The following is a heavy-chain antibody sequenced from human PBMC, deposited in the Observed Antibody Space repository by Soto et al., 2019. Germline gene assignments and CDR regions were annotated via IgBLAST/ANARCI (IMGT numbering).Heavy chain of an antibody. V-gene: IGHV1-69*01. CDR2: IIPIFGTA. Sequence: QVQLVQSGAEVKKPGSSVKVSCKASGGIFSSYAISWVRQAPGQGLEWMGGIIPIFGTANYAQKFQGRVTITADESTSTAYMELSSLRSEDTAVYYCARDRSVSIVATSYFDYWGQGTLVTVSS. CDR1: GGIFSSYA. J-gene: IGHJ4*02. D-gene: IGHD5-12*01. CDR3: ARDRSVSIVATSYFDY.